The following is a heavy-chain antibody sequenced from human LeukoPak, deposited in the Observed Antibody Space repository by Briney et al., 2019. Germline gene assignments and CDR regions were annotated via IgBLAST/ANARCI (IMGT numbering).Heavy chain of an antibody. CDR2: ISGSGGST. D-gene: IGHD5-12*01. J-gene: IGHJ4*02. CDR3: AKDLGGYSGHDYYFDY. V-gene: IGHV3-23*01. CDR1: GFTFSSYA. Sequence: PGGSLRLSCAASGFTFSSYAMSWVRQAPRKGLEWVSAISGSGGSTYYADSVKGRFTISRDNSKNTLYLQMNSLRAEDTAVYYCAKDLGGYSGHDYYFDYWGQGTLVTVSS.